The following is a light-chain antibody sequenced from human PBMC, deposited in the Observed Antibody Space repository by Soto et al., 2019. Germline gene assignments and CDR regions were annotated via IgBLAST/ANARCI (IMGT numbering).Light chain of an antibody. V-gene: IGLV2-14*03. CDR1: SSDIGAHNF. CDR3: NSYTTSNTFV. Sequence: QSVLTQPASVSGSPGQAITVSCSGTSSDIGAHNFVSWYQQHPGKAPKLIIYEVINRPSGVSDRFSGSKSGNTASLTISGLQSEDEADYYCNSYTTSNTFVFGGVTKVNV. CDR2: EVI. J-gene: IGLJ1*01.